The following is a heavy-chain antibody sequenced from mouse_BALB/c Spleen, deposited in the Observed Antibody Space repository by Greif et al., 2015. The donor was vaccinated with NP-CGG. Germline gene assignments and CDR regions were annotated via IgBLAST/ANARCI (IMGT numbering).Heavy chain of an antibody. J-gene: IGHJ4*01. CDR2: ILPGSGST. CDR1: GYTFSSYW. D-gene: IGHD1-1*01. V-gene: IGHV1-9*01. CDR3: ARQYYYGSSIYYYAMDY. Sequence: LVESGAELMKPGASVKISCKATGYTFSSYWIEWVKQRPGHGLEWIGEILPGSGSTNYNEKFKGKATFTADTSSNTAYMQLSSLTSEDSAVYYCARQYYYGSSIYYYAMDYWGQGTSVTVSS.